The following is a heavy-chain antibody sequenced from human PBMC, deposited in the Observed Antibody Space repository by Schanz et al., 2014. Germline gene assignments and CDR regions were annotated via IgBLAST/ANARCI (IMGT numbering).Heavy chain of an antibody. CDR3: ARGRARQLVHWFDP. Sequence: VQLVESGGGVVQPGRSLRLSCAASGFTFRGHAMHWVRQAPGKGLEWVSGISDRGDGTNYGDSVRGRFTISRDNSRYSLYLEMNSLRAEDTAVYYCARGRARQLVHWFDPWGQGTLVTVSS. CDR1: GFTFRGHA. V-gene: IGHV3-23*04. J-gene: IGHJ5*02. CDR2: ISDRGDGT. D-gene: IGHD6-13*01.